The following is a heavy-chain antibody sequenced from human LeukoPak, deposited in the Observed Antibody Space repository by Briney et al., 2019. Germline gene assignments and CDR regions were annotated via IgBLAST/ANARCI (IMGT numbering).Heavy chain of an antibody. Sequence: GRSLTPSCAPSGFTVTSYWTSWARQAPGKGREWVANVKDDGNEKYYVDSVKGRFTISRDNPKNSLYLHMYSLRAVDTAVYYCARDESFAGDYPYWGKGTLVTVSS. V-gene: IGHV3-7*01. CDR2: VKDDGNEK. D-gene: IGHD4-17*01. CDR1: GFTVTSYW. CDR3: ARDESFAGDYPY. J-gene: IGHJ4*02.